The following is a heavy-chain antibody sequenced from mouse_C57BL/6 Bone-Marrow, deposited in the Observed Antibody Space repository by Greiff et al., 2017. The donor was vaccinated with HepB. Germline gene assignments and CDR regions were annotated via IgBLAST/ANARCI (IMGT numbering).Heavy chain of an antibody. V-gene: IGHV5-6*02. CDR2: ISSGGSYT. CDR1: GFTFSSYG. D-gene: IGHD2-5*01. Sequence: DVMLVESGGDLVKPGGSLKLSCAASGFTFSSYGMSWVRQTPDKRLEWVATISSGGSYTYYPDSVKGRFTISRDNAKNTLYLQMSSLKSEDTAMYYCGRHEIVTTSDWYFDVWGTGTTVTVSS. CDR3: GRHEIVTTSDWYFDV. J-gene: IGHJ1*03.